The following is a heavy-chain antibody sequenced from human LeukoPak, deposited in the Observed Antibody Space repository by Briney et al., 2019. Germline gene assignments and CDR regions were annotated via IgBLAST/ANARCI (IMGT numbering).Heavy chain of an antibody. D-gene: IGHD2-2*01. CDR3: ARSAEIVVVPAAPGYYYYMDV. CDR2: ISAYNGNT. J-gene: IGHJ6*03. V-gene: IGHV1-18*01. CDR1: GYTFTSYG. Sequence: ASVKVSCKASGYTFTSYGISWVRQAPGQGLEWMGWISAYNGNTNYAQKLQGRVTMTTDTSTSTAYMELRSLRSDDTAVYYCARSAEIVVVPAAPGYYYYMDVWGKGTTVTVSS.